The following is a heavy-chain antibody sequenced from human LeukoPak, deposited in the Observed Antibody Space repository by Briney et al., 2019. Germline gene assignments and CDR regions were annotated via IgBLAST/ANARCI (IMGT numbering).Heavy chain of an antibody. Sequence: PSETLSLTCAVYGGSFNGYYCNWIRQPPGKGLEWIGEINHSGSTNYNPSLKSRVSISVDTSKNQFSLKLSSVTAADTAVYYCASSGLYTNRPGAFDIWGQGTMVTVSS. CDR2: INHSGST. CDR3: ASSGLYTNRPGAFDI. V-gene: IGHV4-34*01. CDR1: GGSFNGYY. D-gene: IGHD2-15*01. J-gene: IGHJ3*02.